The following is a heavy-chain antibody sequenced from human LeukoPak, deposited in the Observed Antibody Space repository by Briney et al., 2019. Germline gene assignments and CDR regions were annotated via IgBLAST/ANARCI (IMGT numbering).Heavy chain of an antibody. CDR3: ATYSSLNRREFQC. J-gene: IGHJ1*01. CDR2: IKTDGSEK. V-gene: IGHV3-7*01. Sequence: GGSLRPSWGGSGFTFINYWIGWVRQAPGKGLQWVANIKTDGSEKYYVDSVKGRFTISRDNAKNSLYLQMNSLRAEDTAVYYCATYSSLNRREFQCWGQGTLLPVSS. CDR1: GFTFINYW. D-gene: IGHD3-22*01.